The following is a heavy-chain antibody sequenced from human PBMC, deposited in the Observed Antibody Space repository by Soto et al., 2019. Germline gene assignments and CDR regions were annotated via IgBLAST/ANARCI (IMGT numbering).Heavy chain of an antibody. D-gene: IGHD1-26*01. CDR2: TLPFLGSS. V-gene: IGHV1-69*01. CDR1: GGTFKKFA. CDR3: ARGGKFHSEDIWEASYSHGLDV. Sequence: QVQLVQSGPEVKKPGSSVKVSCEASGGTFKKFAISWVRQAPGQGLEWMGGTLPFLGSSKYPQKFQGRVTIAADESATTTCMELTGLTSEDTAVYYCARGGKFHSEDIWEASYSHGLDVWGQGTTVTVSS. J-gene: IGHJ6*02.